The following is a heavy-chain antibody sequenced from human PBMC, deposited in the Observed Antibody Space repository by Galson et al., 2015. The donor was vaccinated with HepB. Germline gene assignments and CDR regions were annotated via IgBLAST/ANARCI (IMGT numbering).Heavy chain of an antibody. CDR1: GGTFSSYA. J-gene: IGHJ5*02. V-gene: IGHV1-69*13. CDR3: ARYVLGGYCGGDCYEHPNWFDP. CDR2: IIPIFGTA. Sequence: SVKVSCKASGGTFSSYAISWVRQAPGQGLEWMGGIIPIFGTANYAQKFQGRVTITADESTSTAYMELSSLRSEDTAVYYCARYVLGGYCGGDCYEHPNWFDPWGQGTLVTVSS. D-gene: IGHD2-21*02.